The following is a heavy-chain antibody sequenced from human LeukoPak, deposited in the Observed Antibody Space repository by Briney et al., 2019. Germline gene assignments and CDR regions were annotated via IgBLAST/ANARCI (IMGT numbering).Heavy chain of an antibody. Sequence: SETLSLTCNVLGGSIRSSNYYWGWIRQPPGKGLEWIGSIYYSGSNYYNPSLKGRGTMSVDTSNNQFSLKLTSATATDTAVYYCVRLFYYDSRGPPSWGQGTLVTVSS. CDR3: VRLFYYDSRGPPS. CDR1: GGSIRSSNYY. J-gene: IGHJ5*02. V-gene: IGHV4-39*01. D-gene: IGHD3-22*01. CDR2: IYYSGSN.